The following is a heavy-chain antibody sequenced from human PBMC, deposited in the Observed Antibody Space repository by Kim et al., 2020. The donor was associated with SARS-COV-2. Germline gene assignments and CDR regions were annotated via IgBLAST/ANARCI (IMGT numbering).Heavy chain of an antibody. J-gene: IGHJ4*02. V-gene: IGHV3-23*01. Sequence: GRGGRTYSADSVKGRFTISRDNSKSTLYLQMNSLRAEDTAVYYCAKGTGWGQGTLVTVSS. CDR2: GRGGRT. CDR3: AKGTG.